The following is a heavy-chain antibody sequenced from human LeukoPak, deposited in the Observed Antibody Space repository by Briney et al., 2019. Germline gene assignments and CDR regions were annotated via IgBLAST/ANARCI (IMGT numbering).Heavy chain of an antibody. CDR2: IHPDGTDS. J-gene: IGHJ4*02. CDR3: ARRRDMAFDY. CDR1: GYTFTSYW. D-gene: IGHD5-24*01. Sequence: GESLKISCKASGYTFTSYWIAWVRQMPGKGLEWMGVIHPDGTDSRYSPSFQGQVTVSADKSITTAYLQWNSLQASDTAMYYCARRRDMAFDYWGQGVLVTVSS. V-gene: IGHV5-51*01.